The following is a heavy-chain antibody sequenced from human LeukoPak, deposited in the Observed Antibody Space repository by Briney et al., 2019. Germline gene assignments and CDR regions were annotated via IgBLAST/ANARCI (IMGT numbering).Heavy chain of an antibody. CDR3: ARGRDYYDSSGYSYPFFDY. J-gene: IGHJ4*02. D-gene: IGHD3-22*01. CDR2: IYHSGST. V-gene: IGHV4-30-2*06. Sequence: SQTLSLTCAVSGGSISSGGYSWSWIRQSPGKGLEWIGYIYHSGSTYYNPSLKSRVTISVDRSKNQFSLKLSSVTAADTAVYYCARGRDYYDSSGYSYPFFDYWGQGTLVTVSS. CDR1: GGSISSGGYS.